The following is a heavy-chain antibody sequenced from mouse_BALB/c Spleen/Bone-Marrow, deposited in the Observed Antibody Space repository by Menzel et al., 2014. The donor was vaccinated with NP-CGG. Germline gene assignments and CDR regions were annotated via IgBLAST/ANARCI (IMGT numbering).Heavy chain of an antibody. CDR1: GFSLTSYG. CDR2: IWAGGST. D-gene: IGHD4-1*01. CDR3: ARSPQRTAMIGY. Sequence: VQRVESGPGLVAPSQSLSIPCTVSGFSLTSYGVHWVRQPPGKGLEWLGVIWAGGSTNYNSALMSRLSISKDNSKSQVFLKMNSLQTDDTAMYYCARSPQRTAMIGYWGQGTTLTVSS. J-gene: IGHJ2*01. V-gene: IGHV2-9*02.